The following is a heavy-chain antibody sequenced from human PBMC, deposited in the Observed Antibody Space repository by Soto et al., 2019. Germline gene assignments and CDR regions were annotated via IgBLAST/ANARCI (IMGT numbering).Heavy chain of an antibody. Sequence: QVQLQQWGAGLLKPSETLSLTCAVYGGSFSGYYWSWIRQPPGKGLEWIGGINHSGSTNYNPSLKSRVTISVDTSKNQFSLKLSSVTAADTAVYYCAEETFSYGDYHDAFDIWGQGTMVTVSS. CDR2: INHSGST. CDR3: AEETFSYGDYHDAFDI. V-gene: IGHV4-34*01. D-gene: IGHD4-17*01. CDR1: GGSFSGYY. J-gene: IGHJ3*02.